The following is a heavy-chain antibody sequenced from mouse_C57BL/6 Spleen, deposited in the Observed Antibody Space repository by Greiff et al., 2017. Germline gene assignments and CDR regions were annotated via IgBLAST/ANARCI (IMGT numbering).Heavy chain of an antibody. Sequence: EVMLVESGGGLVQPGGSLSLSCAASGFTFTDYYMSWVRQPPGKALEWLGFIRNKANGYTTEYSASVKGRFTISRDNSQSILYLQMNALRAEDRSTYYCARYYYGSSAWYFDVWGTGTTVTVSS. CDR2: IRNKANGYTT. CDR3: ARYYYGSSAWYFDV. J-gene: IGHJ1*03. V-gene: IGHV7-3*01. CDR1: GFTFTDYY. D-gene: IGHD1-1*01.